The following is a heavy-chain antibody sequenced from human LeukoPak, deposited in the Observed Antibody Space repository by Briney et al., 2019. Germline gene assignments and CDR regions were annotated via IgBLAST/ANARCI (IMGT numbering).Heavy chain of an antibody. CDR2: ISSSGSTI. J-gene: IGHJ4*02. Sequence: GGSLRLSCAASGFTFSSYEMNWVRQAPGKGLEWVSYISSSGSTIYYADPVKGRFTISRDNARNSLFLQMNSLRVEDTAVYYCARDRVYGSGRKRGYYFDYWGQGTLVTVSS. D-gene: IGHD3-10*01. V-gene: IGHV3-48*03. CDR1: GFTFSSYE. CDR3: ARDRVYGSGRKRGYYFDY.